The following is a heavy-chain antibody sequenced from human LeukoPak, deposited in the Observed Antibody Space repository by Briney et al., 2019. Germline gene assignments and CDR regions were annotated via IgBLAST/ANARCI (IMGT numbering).Heavy chain of an antibody. D-gene: IGHD3-22*01. V-gene: IGHV4-39*01. CDR2: IYYSGST. Sequence: SETLTLTCTVSGDSITTSSYYWGWIRQPPGKGLEWIGNIYYSGSTYYNPSLKSRVTISVDTSKNRFSLWLSSVTAADTAVYYCARLETYDSTLDYWGEGTLDTVSS. CDR1: GDSITTSSYY. CDR3: ARLETYDSTLDY. J-gene: IGHJ4*02.